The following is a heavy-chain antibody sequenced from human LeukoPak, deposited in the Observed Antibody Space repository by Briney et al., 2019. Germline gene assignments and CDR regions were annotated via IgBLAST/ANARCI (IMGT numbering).Heavy chain of an antibody. D-gene: IGHD3-22*01. Sequence: RGESLEISCQGSGSRFTSYWIGWVRQLPGKGLEWMGIIYPGDSDTRYSPSFQGQVTISADKSISTAYLQWSSLKASDTAMYDCARSYDSSGYYTDAFDIWGQGTMVTVSS. CDR3: ARSYDSSGYYTDAFDI. CDR1: GSRFTSYW. CDR2: IYPGDSDT. J-gene: IGHJ3*02. V-gene: IGHV5-51*01.